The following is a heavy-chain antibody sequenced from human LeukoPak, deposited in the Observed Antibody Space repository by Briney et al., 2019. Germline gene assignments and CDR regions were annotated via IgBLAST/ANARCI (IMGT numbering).Heavy chain of an antibody. Sequence: GSLRLSCAASGFTFSSYSMNWVRQPPGKGLEWIGEINHSGSTNYNPSLKSRVTISVDTSKSQFSLKLSSVTAADTAVYYCARAHSYGWGPRDAFDIWGQGTMVTVSS. CDR1: GFTFSSYS. V-gene: IGHV4-34*01. J-gene: IGHJ3*02. D-gene: IGHD5-18*01. CDR3: ARAHSYGWGPRDAFDI. CDR2: INHSGST.